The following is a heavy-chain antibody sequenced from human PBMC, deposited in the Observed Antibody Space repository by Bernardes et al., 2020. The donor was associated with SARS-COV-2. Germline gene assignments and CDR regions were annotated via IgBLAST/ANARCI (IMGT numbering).Heavy chain of an antibody. Sequence: ASVKVSCKASGYTFTSYGISWVRQAPGQGLEWMGWISAYNGNTNYAQKLQGRVTMTTDTSTSTAYMELRSLRSDDTAVYYCAVSVGMITFGGVIAYWGQGTLVTVSS. CDR2: ISAYNGNT. V-gene: IGHV1-18*01. D-gene: IGHD3-16*01. CDR1: GYTFTSYG. J-gene: IGHJ4*02. CDR3: AVSVGMITFGGVIAY.